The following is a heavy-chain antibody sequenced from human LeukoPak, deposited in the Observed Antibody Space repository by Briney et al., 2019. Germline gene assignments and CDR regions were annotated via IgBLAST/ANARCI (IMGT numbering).Heavy chain of an antibody. Sequence: ASVKLSCKPSGYTFTSYALNWVRQAPGQGLEWMGGIIPIFGTANYAQKFQGRVTITADKSTSTAYMELSSLRSEDTAVYYCARDDRYYDFWSGYRPGVFYYYYMDVWGKGTTVTVSS. V-gene: IGHV1-69*06. J-gene: IGHJ6*03. D-gene: IGHD3-3*01. CDR3: ARDDRYYDFWSGYRPGVFYYYYMDV. CDR1: GYTFTSYA. CDR2: IIPIFGTA.